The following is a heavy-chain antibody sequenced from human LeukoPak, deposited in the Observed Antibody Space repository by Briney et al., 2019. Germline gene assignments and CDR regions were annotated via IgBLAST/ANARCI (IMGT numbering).Heavy chain of an antibody. J-gene: IGHJ4*02. V-gene: IGHV1-2*02. CDR2: INPNSGGT. D-gene: IGHD3-22*01. CDR3: ARGRSKAYYYDSSGYDSVDY. CDR1: GYTFTGYY. Sequence: ASVKVSCKSSGYTFTGYYMHWVRQAPGQGLVWMGWINPNSGGTNYAQKFQGRVTMTRDTSISTAYMELSRLRSDDTAVYYCARGRSKAYYYDSSGYDSVDYWGQGTLVTVSS.